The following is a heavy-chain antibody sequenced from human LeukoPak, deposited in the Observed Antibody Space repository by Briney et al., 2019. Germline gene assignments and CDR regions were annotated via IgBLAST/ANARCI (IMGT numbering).Heavy chain of an antibody. CDR2: VWNDGHDQ. D-gene: IGHD4-23*01. V-gene: IGHV3-33*01. CDR1: GFTFSCFG. CDR3: ARWYGGNNGRLDS. Sequence: PGRSLRLSCAASGFTFSCFGMRWVRQAPGKGLEWLGFVWNDGHDQDYADSVKGRITISRDNFKNNVYLQMDSLRDEDTAVYYCARWYGGNNGRLDSWGQGTLVTVSS. J-gene: IGHJ4*02.